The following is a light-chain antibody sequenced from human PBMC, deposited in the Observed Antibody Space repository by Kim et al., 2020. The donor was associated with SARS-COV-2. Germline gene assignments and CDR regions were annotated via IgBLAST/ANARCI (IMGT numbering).Light chain of an antibody. CDR2: EAS. Sequence: EIVLTQSPATLSLSPGERATLSCRASQSISSFLAWYQQKPGQAPRLLIYEASTRATGIPARFSGRGSGTDFTLIISSLEPEDFAVYYWQQRSNWPLTFGRGTKVDIK. CDR1: QSISSF. CDR3: QQRSNWPLT. J-gene: IGKJ1*01. V-gene: IGKV3-11*01.